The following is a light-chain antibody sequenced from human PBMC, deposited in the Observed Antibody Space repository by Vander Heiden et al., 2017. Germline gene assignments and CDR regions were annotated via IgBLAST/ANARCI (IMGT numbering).Light chain of an antibody. CDR1: QGISSY. Sequence: DIQLTQSPSFLSASVGDRVTITCRASQGISSYLAWYQQKPGKAPKLLIYAASTLQSGVPSRFSGSGYGTEFTLTISSLQPEDFATYYCQQLNSYPLLTFGGGTKVEIK. V-gene: IGKV1-9*01. CDR3: QQLNSYPLLT. CDR2: AAS. J-gene: IGKJ4*01.